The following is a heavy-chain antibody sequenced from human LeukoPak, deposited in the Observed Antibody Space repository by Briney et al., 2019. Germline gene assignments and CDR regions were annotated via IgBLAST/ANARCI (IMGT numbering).Heavy chain of an antibody. V-gene: IGHV3-23*01. CDR2: LTGSGGST. CDR3: AKDLAPAAY. D-gene: IGHD2-2*01. J-gene: IGHJ4*02. Sequence: PGGSLRLSCAASGFTFSSSSMSWVRQAPGKGLEWVSALTGSGGSTYYADSVKGRFTISRDNSKKTLFLQMSSLRAEDTAVYYCAKDLAPAAYWGQGTLVTVSS. CDR1: GFTFSSSS.